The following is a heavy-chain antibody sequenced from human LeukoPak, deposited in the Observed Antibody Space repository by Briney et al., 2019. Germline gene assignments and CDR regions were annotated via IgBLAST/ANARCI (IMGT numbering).Heavy chain of an antibody. V-gene: IGHV1-69*13. CDR2: ITPIFGTA. D-gene: IGHD3-3*01. CDR1: GGTFSSYA. J-gene: IGHJ4*02. CDR3: ARETLNVLRFLEWSIFGLDY. Sequence: VASVKVSCKASGGTFSSYAISWVRQAPGQGLEWMGGITPIFGTANYAQKFQGRVTITADESTSTAYMELSSLRSEDTAVYYCARETLNVLRFLEWSIFGLDYWGQGTLVTVSS.